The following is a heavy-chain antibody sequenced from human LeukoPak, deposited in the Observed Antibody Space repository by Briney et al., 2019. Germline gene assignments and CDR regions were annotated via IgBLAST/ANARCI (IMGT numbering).Heavy chain of an antibody. J-gene: IGHJ3*02. CDR3: ARDTDLYGLGAFDI. D-gene: IGHD4-17*01. CDR2: IDPSSTYI. Sequence: GGSLRLSCAASGFTFRSYSMNWVRQAPGKGLEWVSAIDPSSTYIYYADSVKGRFTISRDNAENSLYLQMNSLRAEDTAVYYCARDTDLYGLGAFDIWGQGTMVTVSS. CDR1: GFTFRSYS. V-gene: IGHV3-21*01.